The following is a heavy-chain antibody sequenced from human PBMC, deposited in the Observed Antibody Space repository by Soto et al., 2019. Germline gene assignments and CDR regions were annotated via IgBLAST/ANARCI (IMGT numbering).Heavy chain of an antibody. J-gene: IGHJ1*01. CDR1: GFTFTDAW. Sequence: EVQLEESGGGLVKPGGSLRLSCAASGFTFTDAWMTWVRQAPGKGLEWVGRFKSKRDGGTIDYAAPVKGRFSISRDDSKDTVHLQMNTLKNEDTAVYYCTTAHYYDVRGYYTEYFHHWGQGALVIVSS. CDR3: TTAHYYDVRGYYTEYFHH. D-gene: IGHD3-10*02. V-gene: IGHV3-15*05. CDR2: FKSKRDGGTI.